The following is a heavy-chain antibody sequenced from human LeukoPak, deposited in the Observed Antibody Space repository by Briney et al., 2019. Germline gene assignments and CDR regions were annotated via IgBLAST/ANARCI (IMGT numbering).Heavy chain of an antibody. CDR2: ISGSSRYI. V-gene: IGHV3-21*01. D-gene: IGHD3-3*01. CDR1: GFSISNYT. Sequence: NAGGSLRLSCAASGFSISNYTLTWVRQSPGKGLEWVSSISGSSRYIHYSDSVRGRFTISSDNAKNTLYLRMDSLTAGDTAVYYCARVNSARVVSLEGSWAGSLGFDHWGPGTLVTVSS. CDR3: ARVNSARVVSLEGSWAGSLGFDH. J-gene: IGHJ4*02.